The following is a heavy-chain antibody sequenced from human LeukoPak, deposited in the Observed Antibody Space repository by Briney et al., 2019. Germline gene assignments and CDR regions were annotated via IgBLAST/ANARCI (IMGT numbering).Heavy chain of an antibody. J-gene: IGHJ4*02. CDR3: ARGGEGTLRHFDY. D-gene: IGHD3-10*01. CDR2: ISSSSSYI. V-gene: IGHV3-21*01. CDR1: GFTFSSYS. Sequence: GGSLRLSCAASGFTFSSYSMNWVRQAPGKGLEWVSSISSSSSYIYYADSVKGRFTISRDNAKNSLYLQMNSLRAEDTAVYYCARGGEGTLRHFDYWGQGTLVTVSS.